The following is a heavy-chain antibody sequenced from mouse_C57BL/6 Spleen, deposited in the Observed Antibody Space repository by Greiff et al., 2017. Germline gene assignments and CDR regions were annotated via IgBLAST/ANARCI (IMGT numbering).Heavy chain of an antibody. J-gene: IGHJ1*03. D-gene: IGHD1-1*01. CDR1: GYTFTSYW. CDR2: IYPGSGST. V-gene: IGHV1-55*01. Sequence: QVQLQQPGAELVKPGASVKMSCKASGYTFTSYWITWVKQRPGQGLEWIGDIYPGSGSTNYNEKFKSKATLTVDTSSSTAYMQLSSLTSEDSAVYYCAKWGYYGSSYGYFGVWGTGTTVTFST. CDR3: AKWGYYGSSYGYFGV.